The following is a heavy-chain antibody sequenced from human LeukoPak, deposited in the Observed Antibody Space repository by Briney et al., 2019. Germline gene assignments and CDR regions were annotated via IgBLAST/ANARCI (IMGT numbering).Heavy chain of an antibody. J-gene: IGHJ4*02. Sequence: ASVKVSCKASGYTFTSYDINWVRQATGQGLEWMGIINPSGGSTSYAQKFQGRVTMTRDTSTSTVYMELSSLRSEDTAVYYCAREGVAVAGDYWGQGTLVTVSS. V-gene: IGHV1-46*01. CDR2: INPSGGST. CDR3: AREGVAVAGDY. CDR1: GYTFTSYD. D-gene: IGHD6-19*01.